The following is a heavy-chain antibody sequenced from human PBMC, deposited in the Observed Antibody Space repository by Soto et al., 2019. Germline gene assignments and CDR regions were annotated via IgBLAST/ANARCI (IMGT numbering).Heavy chain of an antibody. J-gene: IGHJ6*03. CDR2: IYPGDSDT. CDR1: GYSFTSYW. V-gene: IGHV5-51*01. Sequence: GESLKISCKGSGYSFTSYWIGWVRQMPGKGLEWMGIIYPGDSDTRYSPSSQGQVTISADKSIGTAYLQWSSLKASDTAMYYCASSSFTIFGVDYYYMDVWGKGTTVTVSS. D-gene: IGHD3-3*01. CDR3: ASSSFTIFGVDYYYMDV.